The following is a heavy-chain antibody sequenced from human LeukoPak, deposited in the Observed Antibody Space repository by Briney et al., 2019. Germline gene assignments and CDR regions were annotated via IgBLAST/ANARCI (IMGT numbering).Heavy chain of an antibody. Sequence: PGGSLRLSCAASGFTFTSCTMSWVRQAPGKVLEWVSDIRGSGDNTYYADSVKGRFTISRDNSKNTLYLQMSSLRAEDTAVYFCAEGGSYRVQPYFDYWGQGALVTVSS. CDR1: GFTFTSCT. V-gene: IGHV3-23*01. J-gene: IGHJ4*02. CDR3: AEGGSYRVQPYFDY. CDR2: IRGSGDNT. D-gene: IGHD1-1*01.